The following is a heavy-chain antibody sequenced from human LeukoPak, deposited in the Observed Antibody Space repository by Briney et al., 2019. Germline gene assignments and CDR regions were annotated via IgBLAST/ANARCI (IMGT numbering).Heavy chain of an antibody. CDR2: ISFDGSNE. D-gene: IGHD4-17*01. CDR1: GFTFSSYV. V-gene: IGHV3-30*18. Sequence: GGSLRLSCAASGFTFSSYVMHWVRQAPGKGLEWVAVISFDGSNEYYADSVKGRFTISRDSSKNTLYLQMNSLRAEDTAVYYCAKGYTVTGRFDYWGQGTLVTVSS. J-gene: IGHJ4*02. CDR3: AKGYTVTGRFDY.